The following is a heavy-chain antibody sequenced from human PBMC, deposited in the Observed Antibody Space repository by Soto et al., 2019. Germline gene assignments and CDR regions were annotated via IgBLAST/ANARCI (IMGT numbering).Heavy chain of an antibody. CDR3: ATFRGISTATTESDFDH. Sequence: ETLSLTCIVSGGFISTTSYYWGWIRQPPGKRLEWTGSTNSSGGSYYNPSLNSRLSISVDTSKNKVSLKLTSVTAADAAVYFCATFRGISTATTESDFDHWGQGILVTVSS. V-gene: IGHV4-39*01. CDR1: GGFISTTSYY. D-gene: IGHD4-17*01. J-gene: IGHJ4*02. CDR2: TNSSGGS.